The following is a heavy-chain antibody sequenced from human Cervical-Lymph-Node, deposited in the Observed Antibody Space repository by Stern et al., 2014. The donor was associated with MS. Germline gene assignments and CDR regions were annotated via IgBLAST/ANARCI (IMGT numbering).Heavy chain of an antibody. Sequence: VQLVESGGGLVKHGGSLRLSCAASGITFSDFCMSWIRQVPGKGLEWISYITRDCSTIYYADSVKGRFTVSRDNAKNSLYLQMNSLRADDTAVYYCATFGDSYDAFDIWGQGTMVTVSS. J-gene: IGHJ3*02. CDR1: GITFSDFC. D-gene: IGHD2-21*02. V-gene: IGHV3-11*01. CDR2: ITRDCSTI. CDR3: ATFGDSYDAFDI.